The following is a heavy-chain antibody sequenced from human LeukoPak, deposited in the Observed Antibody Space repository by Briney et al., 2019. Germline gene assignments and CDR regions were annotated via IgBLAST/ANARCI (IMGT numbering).Heavy chain of an antibody. Sequence: PGGSLRLSCAASGFTFSNSWMNWVRQAPGKGLEWVGRIKSKTDGGTTDYAANVKGRFTISRDDSENTLFLQMNSLKTEDTAVYYCARAGGYCSGDRCTEFDYWGQGTLVTVSS. CDR2: IKSKTDGGTT. CDR3: ARAGGYCSGDRCTEFDY. J-gene: IGHJ4*02. D-gene: IGHD2-15*01. CDR1: GFTFSNSW. V-gene: IGHV3-15*07.